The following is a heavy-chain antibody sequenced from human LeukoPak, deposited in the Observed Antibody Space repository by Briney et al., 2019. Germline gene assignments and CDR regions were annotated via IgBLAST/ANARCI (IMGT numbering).Heavy chain of an antibody. V-gene: IGHV3-66*01. CDR1: GFTVTSNH. CDR2: IYIGSTT. D-gene: IGHD6-6*01. CDR3: ARDSSSYYFDY. Sequence: GGSLRLSCAASGFTVTSNHMNWVRQAPGKGLGWVSIIYIGSTTHYADSLKDRFTISRDASRNTLYLQMNSLRVEDTAVYYCARDSSSYYFDYWGQGTLVTVSS. J-gene: IGHJ4*02.